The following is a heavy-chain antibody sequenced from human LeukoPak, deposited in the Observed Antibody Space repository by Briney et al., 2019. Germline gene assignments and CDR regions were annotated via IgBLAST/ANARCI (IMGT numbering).Heavy chain of an antibody. CDR3: ATYYCSRVCRFDN. CDR1: GGSMSSYY. D-gene: IGHD2-15*01. Sequence: SETLSLTCTVSGGSMSSYYWSWIRQPAGKGLEWIGRIYNSGSTNYNPSLKGRVTMSVDTSKKQFSLKLSSVTAADTAMYYCATYYCSRVCRFDNWGQGILVTVSS. J-gene: IGHJ4*02. CDR2: IYNSGST. V-gene: IGHV4-4*07.